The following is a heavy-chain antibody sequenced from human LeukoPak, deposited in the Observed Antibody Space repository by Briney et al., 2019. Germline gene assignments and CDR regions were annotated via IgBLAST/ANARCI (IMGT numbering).Heavy chain of an antibody. Sequence: PSETLSLTCAVYGGSFSGYYWSWIRQPPGKGLEWIGEINHSGSTNYNPSLKSRVTISVDTSKNQFSLKLSSVTAADTAVYYCASGYLYYYYYGMDVWGQGTAVTVSS. CDR2: INHSGST. CDR3: ASGYLYYYYYGMDV. D-gene: IGHD2-2*02. V-gene: IGHV4-34*01. CDR1: GGSFSGYY. J-gene: IGHJ6*02.